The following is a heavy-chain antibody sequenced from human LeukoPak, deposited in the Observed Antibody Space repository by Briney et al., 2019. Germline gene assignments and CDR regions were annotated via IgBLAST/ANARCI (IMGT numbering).Heavy chain of an antibody. V-gene: IGHV1-69-2*01. Sequence: ASVKISCQVSGYTFTYYYMHWVQQAPGKGLEWMGLVDPEDGETIYAEKFQGRVTITADTSTDTAYMELSSLRSEDTAVYYCATDRPSDSSGYNCWGQGTLVTVSS. CDR3: ATDRPSDSSGYNC. CDR2: VDPEDGET. CDR1: GYTFTYYY. J-gene: IGHJ4*02. D-gene: IGHD3-22*01.